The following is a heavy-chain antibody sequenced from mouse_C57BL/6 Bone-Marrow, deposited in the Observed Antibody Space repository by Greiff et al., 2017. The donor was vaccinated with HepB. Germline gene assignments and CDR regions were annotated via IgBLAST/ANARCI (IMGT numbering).Heavy chain of an antibody. CDR2: IDPETGGT. Sequence: QVQLQQSGAELVRPGASVTLSCKASGYTFTDYEMHWVKQTPVHGLEWIGAIDPETGGTAYNQKFTGKAILTADKSSSPAYMELRSLTSEDSAVYYCTRELGRGAMDYWGQGTSVTVSS. CDR1: GYTFTDYE. CDR3: TRELGRGAMDY. D-gene: IGHD4-1*01. V-gene: IGHV1-15*01. J-gene: IGHJ4*01.